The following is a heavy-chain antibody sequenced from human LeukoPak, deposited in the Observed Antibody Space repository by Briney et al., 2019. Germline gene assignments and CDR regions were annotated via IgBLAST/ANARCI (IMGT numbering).Heavy chain of an antibody. V-gene: IGHV4-59*12. J-gene: IGHJ4*02. CDR3: ARDVYADVLLGG. Sequence: PSETLSLTCTVSGGSITTFYWSWIRQPPGKGLEWTAYMFHSGTPRYNPSLQSRVTISADTSKNQFSLNVRSTTAADTAVYYCARDVYADVLLGGWGQGTLVTVSS. CDR2: MFHSGTP. CDR1: GGSITTFY. D-gene: IGHD3-10*01.